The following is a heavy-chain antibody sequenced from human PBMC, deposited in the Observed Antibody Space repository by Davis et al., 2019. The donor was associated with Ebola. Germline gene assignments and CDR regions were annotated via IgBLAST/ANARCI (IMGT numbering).Heavy chain of an antibody. Sequence: GESLKISCSASGFTFSSYAMHWVRQAPGKGLEYVSAISSNGGSTYYADSVKGRFTISRDNSKNTLYLQMSSLRAEDTAVYYCMKTPSSSWYRAKYYFDYWGQGTLVTVSS. CDR2: ISSNGGST. CDR3: MKTPSSSWYRAKYYFDY. CDR1: GFTFSSYA. J-gene: IGHJ4*02. D-gene: IGHD6-13*01. V-gene: IGHV3-64D*06.